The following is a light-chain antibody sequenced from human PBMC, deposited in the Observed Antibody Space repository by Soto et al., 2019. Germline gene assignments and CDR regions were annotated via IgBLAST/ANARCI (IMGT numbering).Light chain of an antibody. CDR2: DVS. V-gene: IGLV2-14*01. J-gene: IGLJ3*02. CDR1: SSDVGGYNY. Sequence: QSALTQPASVSGSPGQSITISCTGTSSDVGGYNYVSWYQQLPGKAPKLMIYDVSDRPSGVSNRFSGSKSGNTASLTISGLQAEDEADYYCSSYTSSTTWVFGEGTKLTVL. CDR3: SSYTSSTTWV.